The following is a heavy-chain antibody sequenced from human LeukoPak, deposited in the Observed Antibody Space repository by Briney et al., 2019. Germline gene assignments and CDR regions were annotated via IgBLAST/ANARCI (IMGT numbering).Heavy chain of an antibody. Sequence: ASVKVSCKASGGTFSNYAISWVRQAPGQGLEGMGGIIPIFGTANYAQKFQGRVTITADESTNTAYMELSSLRSEDTAVYYCARGSGGTYHSGKHYWGQGTLVTVSS. CDR1: GGTFSNYA. D-gene: IGHD1-26*01. J-gene: IGHJ4*02. V-gene: IGHV1-69*13. CDR3: ARGSGGTYHSGKHY. CDR2: IIPIFGTA.